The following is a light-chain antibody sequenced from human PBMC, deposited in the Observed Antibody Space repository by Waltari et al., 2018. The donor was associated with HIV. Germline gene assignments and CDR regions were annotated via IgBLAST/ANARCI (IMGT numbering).Light chain of an antibody. J-gene: IGKJ2*01. CDR2: EAA. CDR3: QQYDSGPRGIT. V-gene: IGKV3-15*01. Sequence: EIVMTQSPPTLSVSPGQRVTLSCTASQSISAKVAWYQQRPGQAPRLLIYEAATRPTGIPARFSGSGSGTEFTLTISSLQSEDFATYFCQQYDSGPRGITFGQGTMQEI. CDR1: QSISAK.